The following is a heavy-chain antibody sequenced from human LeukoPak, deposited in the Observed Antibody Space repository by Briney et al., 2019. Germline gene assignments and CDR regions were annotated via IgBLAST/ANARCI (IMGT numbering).Heavy chain of an antibody. CDR2: ISAYNGNT. J-gene: IGHJ6*02. D-gene: IGHD2-2*01. CDR1: GYTFTSYG. CDR3: ARDGKDIVVVPAAMPDYYYGMGV. Sequence: ASVKVSCKASGYTFTSYGISWVRQAPGQGLEWMGWISAYNGNTNYAQKLQGRVTMTTDTSTSTAYMELRSLRSDDTAVYYCARDGKDIVVVPAAMPDYYYGMGVWGQGTTVTVSS. V-gene: IGHV1-18*01.